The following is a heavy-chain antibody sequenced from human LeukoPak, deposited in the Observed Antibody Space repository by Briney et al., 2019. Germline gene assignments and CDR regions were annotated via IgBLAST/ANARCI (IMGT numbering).Heavy chain of an antibody. J-gene: IGHJ4*02. D-gene: IGHD6-6*01. CDR2: ISGSGATT. CDR3: ARDPPAVAANTYG. Sequence: GGSLRLSCAASGFTFSNYAMSWVRQAPGKGLEWVSGISGSGATTYQTDSVKGRFTITRDNSRDTLYLQMNSLRVDDTAVYYCARDPPAVAANTYGWGQGTLVTVSS. CDR1: GFTFSNYA. V-gene: IGHV3-23*01.